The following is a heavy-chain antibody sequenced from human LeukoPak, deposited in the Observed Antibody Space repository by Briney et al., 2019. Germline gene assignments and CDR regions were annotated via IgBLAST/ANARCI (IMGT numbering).Heavy chain of an antibody. V-gene: IGHV1-69*04. CDR1: GGTFSSYA. D-gene: IGHD3-22*01. CDR3: ARSGNYDSSGHRDY. J-gene: IGHJ4*02. CDR2: IIPIFGIA. Sequence: GSSVKVSCKASGGTFSSYAISWVRQAPGQGLEWMGRIIPIFGIANYAQKFQGRVTITADKSTSTAYMELSSLRSEDTAVYYCARSGNYDSSGHRDYWAQGTLVTVSS.